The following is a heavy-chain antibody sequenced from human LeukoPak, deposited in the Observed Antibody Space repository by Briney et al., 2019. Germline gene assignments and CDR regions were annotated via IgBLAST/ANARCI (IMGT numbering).Heavy chain of an antibody. CDR3: AKSPRASDAFDI. CDR2: IYIGGST. Sequence: PGGSLRLSCAASDFTVSRNYMNWVRQAPGKGLEWVSLIYIGGSTYYADSVKGRFTISRDNSENTLYLQMNSLRAEDTAVYYCAKSPRASDAFDIWGQGTMVTVAS. J-gene: IGHJ3*02. CDR1: DFTVSRNY. V-gene: IGHV3-53*01.